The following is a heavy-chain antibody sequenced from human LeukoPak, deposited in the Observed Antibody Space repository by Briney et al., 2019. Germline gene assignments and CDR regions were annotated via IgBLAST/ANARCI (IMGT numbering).Heavy chain of an antibody. CDR2: MNPNSGNT. Sequence: ASVKVSCKASGYTFTSYDINWVRQATGQGLEWMGWMNPNSGNTGFAQKFQGRVTMTRNTSISTAYMELSSLRSEDTAVYYRARADYSNYYYYYYMDVWGKGTTVTVSS. J-gene: IGHJ6*03. CDR1: GYTFTSYD. D-gene: IGHD4-11*01. CDR3: ARADYSNYYYYYYMDV. V-gene: IGHV1-8*01.